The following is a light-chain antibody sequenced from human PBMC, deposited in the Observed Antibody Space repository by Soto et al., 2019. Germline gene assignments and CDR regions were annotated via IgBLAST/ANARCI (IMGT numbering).Light chain of an antibody. J-gene: IGKJ3*01. CDR1: QIVISSY. CDR3: QQHSSSPPFT. V-gene: IGKV3-20*01. Sequence: IVLSQSPGGLTFSPGEIATVSCSPRQIVISSYLAWCQQKPGQAPRLLIYGASSRATGIPDRFSGSGSGTDFTLTISRLEPEDFAVYYCQQHSSSPPFTFGPGTKVDIK. CDR2: GAS.